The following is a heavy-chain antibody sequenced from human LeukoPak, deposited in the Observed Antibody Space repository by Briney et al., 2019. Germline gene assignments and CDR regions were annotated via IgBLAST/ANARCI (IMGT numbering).Heavy chain of an antibody. CDR2: IYYSGST. Sequence: SQTLSLTCTVSGGSISSYYWSWIRQPPGKGLEWIGYIYYSGSTNYNPSLKSRVTISVDTSKNQFSLKLSSVTAADTAVYYCARGSITMVRGVIATGIFDYWGQGTLVTVSS. CDR1: GGSISSYY. V-gene: IGHV4-59*01. J-gene: IGHJ4*02. D-gene: IGHD3-10*01. CDR3: ARGSITMVRGVIATGIFDY.